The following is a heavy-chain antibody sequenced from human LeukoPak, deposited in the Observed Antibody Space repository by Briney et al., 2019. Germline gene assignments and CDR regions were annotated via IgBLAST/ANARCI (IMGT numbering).Heavy chain of an antibody. CDR3: ASYGSGSYSRDY. CDR1: GFTFSSYA. J-gene: IGHJ4*02. Sequence: GGSLRLSCAASGFTFSSYAMHWVRQAPCKGLEWVAVISYDGSNKYYADSVKGRLTISRDNSKNTLYLQMNSLRAEDTAVYYCASYGSGSYSRDYWGQGTLVTVSS. V-gene: IGHV3-30-3*01. CDR2: ISYDGSNK. D-gene: IGHD3-10*01.